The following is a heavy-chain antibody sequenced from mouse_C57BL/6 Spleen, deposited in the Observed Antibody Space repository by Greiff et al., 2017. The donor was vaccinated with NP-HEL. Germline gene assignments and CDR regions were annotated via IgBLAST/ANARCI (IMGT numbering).Heavy chain of an antibody. CDR2: IYPGDGDT. D-gene: IGHD4-1*02. J-gene: IGHJ2*01. Sequence: QVQLQQSGPELVKPGASVKISCKASGYAFSSSWMNWVKQRPGKGLEWIGRIYPGDGDTNYNGKFKGKATLTADKSSSTAYMHLSSLASDDSAVYFCASNWDDYWGQGTTLTVSS. CDR1: GYAFSSSW. CDR3: ASNWDDY. V-gene: IGHV1-82*01.